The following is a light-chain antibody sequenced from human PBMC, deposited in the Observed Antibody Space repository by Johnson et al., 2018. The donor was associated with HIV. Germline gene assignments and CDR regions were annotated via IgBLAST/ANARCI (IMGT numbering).Light chain of an antibody. J-gene: IGLJ1*01. Sequence: QSVLTQPPSVSAAPGQKVTISCSGSSSNIGNNYVSWYQQLQGTAPKLLIYENNKRPSGIPDRFSGSKSGTSATLGITGLQTGEEADYYCGTWDSSLSAGVFGTGTKVTVL. CDR3: GTWDSSLSAGV. CDR1: SSNIGNNY. CDR2: ENN. V-gene: IGLV1-51*02.